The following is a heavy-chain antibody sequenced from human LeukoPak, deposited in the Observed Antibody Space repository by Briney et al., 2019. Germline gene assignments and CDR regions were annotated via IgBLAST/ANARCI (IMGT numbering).Heavy chain of an antibody. J-gene: IGHJ5*02. V-gene: IGHV1-8*01. CDR2: MNPNSGST. CDR1: GYTFTSYD. CDR3: ARGGVGSYDSSGYYYA. Sequence: GASVKVSCKASGYTFTSYDINWVRQATGQGLEWMGWMNPNSGSTGYAQKFQGRVTMTRNTSISTAYMELSSLRSEDTAVYYCARGGVGSYDSSGYYYAWGQGTLVTVSS. D-gene: IGHD3-22*01.